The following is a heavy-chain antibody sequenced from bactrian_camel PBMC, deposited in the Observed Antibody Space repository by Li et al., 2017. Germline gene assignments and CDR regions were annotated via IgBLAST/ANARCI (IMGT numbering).Heavy chain of an antibody. D-gene: IGHD1*01. CDR3: APDETPEISGRCDY. CDR1: GYIRC. Sequence: HVQLVESGGGSVEAGGSLNLSCTYQGYIRCLAWFRQVAGKERDRIASIHSDGATSYTDSVKGRFTISRDNAKKMLYLHMNSVKPEDTAVYYCAPDETPEISGRCDYWGQGTQVTVS. CDR2: IHSDGAT. J-gene: IGHJ4*01. V-gene: IGHV3S53*01.